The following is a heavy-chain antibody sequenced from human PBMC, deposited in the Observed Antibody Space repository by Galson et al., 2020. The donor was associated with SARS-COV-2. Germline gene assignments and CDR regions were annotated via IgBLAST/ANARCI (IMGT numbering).Heavy chain of an antibody. CDR1: GASMGSGNSY. J-gene: IGHJ4*02. Sequence: ASETLSLTCTVSGASMGSGNSYWSWVRQPPGRGLDWIGYISYSGYANYSPSLKSRVTISVDTSKNQFSLRLISVAAVDTAVYFCARVSDCTGQTCAFDNWGQGNPVTVSS. CDR2: ISYSGYA. V-gene: IGHV4-61*01. CDR3: ARVSDCTGQTCAFDN. D-gene: IGHD2-8*02.